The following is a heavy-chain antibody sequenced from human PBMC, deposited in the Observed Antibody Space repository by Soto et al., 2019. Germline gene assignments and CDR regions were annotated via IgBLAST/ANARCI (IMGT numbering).Heavy chain of an antibody. CDR3: PSPPMTTMS. J-gene: IGHJ5*02. V-gene: IGHV3-30*03. Sequence: QVQLVESGGGVVQPGRSLRLSCAASGFSYSSYDMHWVRQAPGKGLEWVAVISYDGSNKYYADSVKGRFTISRDNSKNALYLQMNSLRAEDTAVYSCPSPPMTTMSWGQGTLVTVPS. CDR1: GFSYSSYD. D-gene: IGHD4-4*01. CDR2: ISYDGSNK.